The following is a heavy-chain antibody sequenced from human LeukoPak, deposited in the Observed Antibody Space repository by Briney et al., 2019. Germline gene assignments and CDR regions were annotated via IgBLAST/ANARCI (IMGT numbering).Heavy chain of an antibody. CDR3: ARDSRISWFFL. J-gene: IGHJ5*02. Sequence: SETLSLTCTVSGVSISNTNFYWGWIRQTPGKGLEWIGTIYRSGSTYYNPSHKSRVTISVDASKNQFSLNLTSVTAADTAVYYCARDSRISWFFLWGQGTLVTVSS. CDR2: IYRSGST. CDR1: GVSISNTNFY. V-gene: IGHV4-39*07. D-gene: IGHD2-2*01.